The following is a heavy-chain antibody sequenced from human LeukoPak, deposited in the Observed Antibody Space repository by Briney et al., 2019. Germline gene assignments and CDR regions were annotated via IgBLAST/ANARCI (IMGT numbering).Heavy chain of an antibody. CDR3: ARVQAIGVSVVVTAIPLGWFDP. V-gene: IGHV3-53*01. Sequence: GGSLTLSCAPSALPHSSNHMRGVRRAPGKGLEGVSYISSGGRTYYAVCVEGLLPLSRENSKHTLYLKMNSLSPWHTPLSYCARVQAIGVSVVVTAIPLGWFDPWGEGTLVTVSS. J-gene: IGHJ5*02. D-gene: IGHD2-21*02. CDR1: ALPHSSNH. CDR2: ISSGGRT.